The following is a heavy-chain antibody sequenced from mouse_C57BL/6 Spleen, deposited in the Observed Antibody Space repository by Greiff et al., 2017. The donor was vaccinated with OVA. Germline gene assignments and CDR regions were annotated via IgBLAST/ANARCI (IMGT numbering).Heavy chain of an antibody. D-gene: IGHD2-4*01. J-gene: IGHJ3*01. V-gene: IGHV1-55*01. CDR1: GYTFTSYW. CDR3: ARGGGYYDYDRSFAY. Sequence: VQLQQPGAELVKPGASVKMSCKASGYTFTSYWITWVKQRPGQGLEWIGDIYPGSGSTNYNEKFKSKATLTVDTSSSTAYMQLSSLTSEDSAVYYCARGGGYYDYDRSFAYWGQGTLVTVSA. CDR2: IYPGSGST.